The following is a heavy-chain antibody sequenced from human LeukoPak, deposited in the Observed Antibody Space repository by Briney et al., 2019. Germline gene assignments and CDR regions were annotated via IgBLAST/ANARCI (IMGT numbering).Heavy chain of an antibody. CDR1: GFTFDDYA. Sequence: GGSLRLSCVASGFTFDDYAMHWVRQAPGKGLEWVSGISWNSGNIGYGDSVKGRFTISRDNAKNSLYLQMNSLRAEDTAVYYCARDLGITWWYFDYWGQGTLVTVSS. V-gene: IGHV3-9*01. J-gene: IGHJ4*02. CDR2: ISWNSGNI. CDR3: ARDLGITWWYFDY. D-gene: IGHD2-8*02.